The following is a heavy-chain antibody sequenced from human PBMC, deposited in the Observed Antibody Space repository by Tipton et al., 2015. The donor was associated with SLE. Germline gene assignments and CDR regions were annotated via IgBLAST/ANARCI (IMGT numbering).Heavy chain of an antibody. CDR1: GFTFSSYW. V-gene: IGHV3-74*01. D-gene: IGHD3-10*02. Sequence: SLRLSCAASGFTFSSYWMHWVRRAPGKGLVWVSRISSDGRSTSYADSVKGRFTISRDNAKNTLYLQMNSLRAEDTAVYYCARRRSETGLFSKRGWFDPWGQGTLVTVSS. CDR2: ISSDGRST. CDR3: ARRRSETGLFSKRGWFDP. J-gene: IGHJ5*02.